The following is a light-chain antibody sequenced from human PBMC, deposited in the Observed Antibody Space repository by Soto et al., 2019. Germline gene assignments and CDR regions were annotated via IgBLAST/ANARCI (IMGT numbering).Light chain of an antibody. J-gene: IGKJ1*01. V-gene: IGKV3-20*01. CDR1: QSVSNSY. Sequence: EIVLTQSPGTLSLSPGERATLSCGASQSVSNSYIAWYQQKPGQAPRLLIYGASSRATGIPDRFSGSGSGTDLALTISRLGREEFAVYYCQQCGSSPWTFGQGTKVEIK. CDR3: QQCGSSPWT. CDR2: GAS.